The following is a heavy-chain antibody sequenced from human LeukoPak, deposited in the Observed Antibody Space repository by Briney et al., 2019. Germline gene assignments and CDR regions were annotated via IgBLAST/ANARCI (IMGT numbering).Heavy chain of an antibody. J-gene: IGHJ4*02. D-gene: IGHD3-10*01. CDR1: GGTFSSYT. Sequence: SVEVSCKASGGTFSSYTISWVRQAPGQGLEWMGGIIPIFGTANYAQKFQGRVTITADESTSTAYMELSSLRSEDTAVYYCASSYGSGSYYPFDYWGQGTLVTVSS. CDR3: ASSYGSGSYYPFDY. CDR2: IIPIFGTA. V-gene: IGHV1-69*01.